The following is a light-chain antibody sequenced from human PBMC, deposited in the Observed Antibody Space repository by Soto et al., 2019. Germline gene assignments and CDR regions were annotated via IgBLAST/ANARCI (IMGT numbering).Light chain of an antibody. CDR3: QSYDSSLSGSV. CDR2: GNS. V-gene: IGLV1-40*01. Sequence: QSVLTQPPSVYGAPGQRVTISCSGSSSNIGAGYDVHWYQQLPGTAPKLLIYGNSNRPSGVPDRFSGSKSGTSASLAITGLHAEDEADYYCQSYDSSLSGSVFGGGTKVTVL. J-gene: IGLJ2*01. CDR1: SSNIGAGYD.